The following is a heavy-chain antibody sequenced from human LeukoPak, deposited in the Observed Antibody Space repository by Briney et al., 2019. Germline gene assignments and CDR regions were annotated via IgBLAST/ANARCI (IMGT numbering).Heavy chain of an antibody. CDR2: ISSSGSTI. D-gene: IGHD3-10*02. CDR3: AELGITMIGGV. V-gene: IGHV3-48*04. CDR1: GFTFSSSG. J-gene: IGHJ6*04. Sequence: GGSLRLSCAASGFTFSSSGMNWVRQAPGKGLEWVSYISSSGSTIYYADSVKGRFTISRDNAKNSLYLQMNSLRAEDTAVYYCAELGITMIGGVWGKGTTVTISS.